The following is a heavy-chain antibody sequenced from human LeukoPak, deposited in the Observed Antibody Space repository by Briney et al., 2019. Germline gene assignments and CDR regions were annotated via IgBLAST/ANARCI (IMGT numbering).Heavy chain of an antibody. V-gene: IGHV1-2*02. CDR2: INPNSGGT. J-gene: IGHJ4*02. CDR3: ARAKGGVAYFDY. D-gene: IGHD3-3*01. Sequence: ASVNVSCKASGYTFTGYYMHWVRQAPGQGLEWMGWINPNSGGTNYAQKFQGRVIMTSDTSIRPAYMELSRLRSDDTAVYYCARAKGGVAYFDYWGQGTLATVSS. CDR1: GYTFTGYY.